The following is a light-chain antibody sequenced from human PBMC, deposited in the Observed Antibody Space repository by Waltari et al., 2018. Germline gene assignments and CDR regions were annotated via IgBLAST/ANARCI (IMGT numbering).Light chain of an antibody. CDR1: QTISSW. CDR2: KAS. J-gene: IGKJ5*01. Sequence: DIQLTQSPSTLSASVGDRAPITCRASQTISSWLAWYQQKPGKAPKLLIYKASTLESGVPSRFSGSGSGTEFTLTISSLQPDDFATYYCQQYNSYSITFGQGTRLEIK. CDR3: QQYNSYSIT. V-gene: IGKV1-5*03.